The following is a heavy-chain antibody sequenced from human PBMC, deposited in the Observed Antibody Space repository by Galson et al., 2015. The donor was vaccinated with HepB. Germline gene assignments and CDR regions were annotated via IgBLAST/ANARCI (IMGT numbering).Heavy chain of an antibody. Sequence: SLRLSCAASGFTFSRYSMNWVRQAPGKGLEWVSSISSSSSYIYYADSVKGRFTISRDNAKNSLYLQMNSLRAEDTAVYYCARSDWNDPFDYWGQGTLVTVSS. CDR1: GFTFSRYS. CDR3: ARSDWNDPFDY. V-gene: IGHV3-21*01. J-gene: IGHJ4*02. CDR2: ISSSSSYI. D-gene: IGHD1-1*01.